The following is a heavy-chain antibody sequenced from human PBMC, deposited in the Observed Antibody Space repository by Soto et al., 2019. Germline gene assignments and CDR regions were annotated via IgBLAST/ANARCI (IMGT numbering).Heavy chain of an antibody. CDR1: GFTFSSYA. CDR3: AKKIIAVAGTEPYDY. J-gene: IGHJ4*02. D-gene: IGHD6-19*01. V-gene: IGHV3-23*01. CDR2: ISGSGGST. Sequence: PGGSLRLSCAASGFTFSSYAMSWVRQAPGKGLEWASAISGSGGSTYYADSVKGRFTISRDNSKNTLYLQMNSLRAEDTAVYYCAKKIIAVAGTEPYDYWGQGTLVTVSS.